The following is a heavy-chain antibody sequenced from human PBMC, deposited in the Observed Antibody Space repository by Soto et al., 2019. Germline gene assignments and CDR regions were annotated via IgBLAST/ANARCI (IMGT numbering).Heavy chain of an antibody. D-gene: IGHD6-25*01. Sequence: EVQLVESGGGLIQPGGSLRLSCAVSGFTVSNTYMSWVRQAPGKGLEWISVIYRGLATYYADSVKGRFTISRDDSRNTVYLQMNSLTTEDTAVYFCARDRSDSSRADSFDIWGQGTMATVSS. CDR3: ARDRSDSSRADSFDI. V-gene: IGHV3-53*01. CDR2: IYRGLAT. J-gene: IGHJ3*02. CDR1: GFTVSNTY.